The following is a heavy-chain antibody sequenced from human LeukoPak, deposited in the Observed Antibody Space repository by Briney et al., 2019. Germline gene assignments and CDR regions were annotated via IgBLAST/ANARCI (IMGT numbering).Heavy chain of an antibody. CDR2: IYYSGST. CDR1: GGSISSSSYY. Sequence: SETLSLTCTVSGGSISSSSYYWGWIRQPPGKGLEWIGSIYYSGSTYYNPSLKSRVTISVDTSKNQFSLKLSSVTAADTAVYYCARDLVRGVISAFDIWGQGTMVTVSS. J-gene: IGHJ3*02. D-gene: IGHD3-10*01. V-gene: IGHV4-39*07. CDR3: ARDLVRGVISAFDI.